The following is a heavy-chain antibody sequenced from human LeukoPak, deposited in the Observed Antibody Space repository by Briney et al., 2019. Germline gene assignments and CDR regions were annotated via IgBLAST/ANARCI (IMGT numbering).Heavy chain of an antibody. CDR3: ARGPLYCSSTSCYLPFDY. J-gene: IGHJ4*02. Sequence: PSETLSLTCTVSGYSISSGYYWGWIRQPPGKGLEWIGSIYHSGSTYYNPSLKSRVTISVDTSKNQFSLKLSSVTAADTAVYYCARGPLYCSSTSCYLPFDYWGQGTLVTVSS. D-gene: IGHD2-2*01. CDR1: GYSISSGYY. CDR2: IYHSGST. V-gene: IGHV4-38-2*02.